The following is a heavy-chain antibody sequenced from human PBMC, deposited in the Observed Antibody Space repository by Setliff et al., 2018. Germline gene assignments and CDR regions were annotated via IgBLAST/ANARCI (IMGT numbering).Heavy chain of an antibody. CDR3: TFARDGYDVFDI. J-gene: IGHJ3*02. Sequence: GGSLRLSCAASGLSFRDHFMDWVRQASVKGLEWIGRIRGRTDNYATAYAASVRGRFTISRDDSKNTAYLQMNSLKTEDTAVYYCTFARDGYDVFDIWGQGTMVTVSS. V-gene: IGHV3-73*01. CDR1: GLSFRDHF. CDR2: IRGRTDNYAT. D-gene: IGHD5-18*01.